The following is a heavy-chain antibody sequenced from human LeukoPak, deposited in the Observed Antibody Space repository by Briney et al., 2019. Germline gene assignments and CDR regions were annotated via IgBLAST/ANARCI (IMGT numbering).Heavy chain of an antibody. J-gene: IGHJ4*02. V-gene: IGHV3-30*18. Sequence: PGGSLRLSCAASGFTFSSYGMHWVRQAPGKGLEWVAVISYDGRNKRYPDSVKGRFTISRDISTDTLWLQMDSLRTEDTAVYYCAKGPLRGTAAAIDYWGQGTLVTVSS. D-gene: IGHD2-2*01. CDR3: AKGPLRGTAAAIDY. CDR2: ISYDGRNK. CDR1: GFTFSSYG.